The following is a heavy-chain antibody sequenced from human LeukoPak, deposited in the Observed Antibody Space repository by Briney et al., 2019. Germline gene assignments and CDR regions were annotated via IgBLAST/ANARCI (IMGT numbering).Heavy chain of an antibody. Sequence: GGSLRLSCAASGFTFSNYNMNWVRQAPGKGLEWVSIISSSRTMHYADSVKGRFTTSRDNAKNSLYLQMNSLRAEDTAVYYCARGSEWELLGSCDYWGQGTLVTVSS. V-gene: IGHV3-69-1*01. CDR3: ARGSEWELLGSCDY. CDR1: GFTFSNYN. CDR2: ISSSRTM. J-gene: IGHJ4*02. D-gene: IGHD1-26*01.